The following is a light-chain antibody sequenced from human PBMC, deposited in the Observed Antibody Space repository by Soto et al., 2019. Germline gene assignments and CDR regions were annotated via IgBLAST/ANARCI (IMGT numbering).Light chain of an antibody. CDR3: QQCDNWPWT. V-gene: IGKV3-15*01. CDR1: QSISDT. J-gene: IGKJ1*01. CDR2: GAS. Sequence: EIVMTQSPATLSVSPGGRATLSCRASQSISDTLAWYQQKPGQAPRLLIYGASRRATGFPARFSGSGSGTDFTLTISSLQSENFAVYYCQQCDNWPWTFGQGSKGDIK.